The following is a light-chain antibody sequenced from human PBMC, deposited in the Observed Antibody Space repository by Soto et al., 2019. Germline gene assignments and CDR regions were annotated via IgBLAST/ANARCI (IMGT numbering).Light chain of an antibody. J-gene: IGKJ4*02. CDR2: GAS. V-gene: IGKV3-15*01. CDR3: QQHNDWPRT. CDR1: QGVSRK. Sequence: DIVMTQSRATLYVAPGERVTFSCRASQGVSRKLAWYQHKPGQAPRLLISGASTGATGIPARFSGSGSGTEFTLASISLLSEDSAVYYLQQHNDWPRTFGGGTKVEI.